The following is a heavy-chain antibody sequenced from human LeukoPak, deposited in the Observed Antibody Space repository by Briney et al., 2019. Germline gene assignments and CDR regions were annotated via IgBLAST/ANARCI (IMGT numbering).Heavy chain of an antibody. J-gene: IGHJ4*02. Sequence: GGSLRLSCAASGFTSSSYAMSWVRQAPGKGLEWVSDISGSGGSTYYADSVKGRFTISRDNSKNTLYLQMNSLRAEDTAVYYCANSKSPYYYDSSGYYPFDYWGQGTLVTVSS. V-gene: IGHV3-23*01. CDR2: ISGSGGST. D-gene: IGHD3-22*01. CDR3: ANSKSPYYYDSSGYYPFDY. CDR1: GFTSSSYA.